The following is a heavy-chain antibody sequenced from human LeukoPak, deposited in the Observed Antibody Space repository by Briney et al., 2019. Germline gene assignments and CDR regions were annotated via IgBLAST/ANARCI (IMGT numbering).Heavy chain of an antibody. CDR3: SPLGGSGYHDYWSFDL. V-gene: IGHV3-15*01. Sequence: GGSLRLSCAASGFTFSNAWMSWVRQAPGKGLEWIGRIKSKADGGTKDYAAPVKGRFTILRDDSKNTLYLQMNSLRTEDTAVYYCSPLGGSGYHDYWSFDLWGRGTLVTVSS. J-gene: IGHJ2*01. D-gene: IGHD3-22*01. CDR2: IKSKADGGTK. CDR1: GFTFSNAW.